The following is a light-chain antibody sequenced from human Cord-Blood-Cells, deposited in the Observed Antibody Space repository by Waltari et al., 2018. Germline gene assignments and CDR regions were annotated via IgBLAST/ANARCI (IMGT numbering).Light chain of an antibody. CDR3: QQYNSYSWT. CDR2: DAS. CDR1: QSISSW. J-gene: IGKJ1*01. V-gene: IGKV1-5*01. Sequence: DIQMTQSPSTLPASVGDRVTITCRASQSISSWLAWYQQKPGKAPKLLIYDASSLESGVPSRVSGSGSGTEFTLTISSLQPDDFATYYCQQYNSYSWTFGQGTKVEIK.